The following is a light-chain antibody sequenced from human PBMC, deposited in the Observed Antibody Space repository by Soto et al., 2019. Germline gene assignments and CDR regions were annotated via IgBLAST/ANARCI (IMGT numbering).Light chain of an antibody. CDR3: QQANSLPIT. CDR2: VAS. J-gene: IGKJ5*01. CDR1: QAVSSW. V-gene: IGKV1-12*01. Sequence: DIQMTQSPSSVSASVGDRVTITCRASQAVSSWLAWYQQKPGKAPKLLIYVASSLQTGVPSRFSGSGSGTDFTLSISSLQPEDFATYYCQQANSLPITFGQGTRLDIK.